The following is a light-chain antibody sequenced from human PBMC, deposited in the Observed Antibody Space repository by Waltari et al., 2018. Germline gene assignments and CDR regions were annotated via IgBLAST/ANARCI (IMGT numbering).Light chain of an antibody. Sequence: SVLTQPPSASGTPGQHVTIHCSGSISNIGSHIVTCFQQRPGTAPKVPIYANNERPSGVADRFAGSKSGTSASLAISGLQSEDEADYYCVAWDGSLSGQWVFGGGTKLTVL. J-gene: IGLJ3*02. V-gene: IGLV1-44*01. CDR3: VAWDGSLSGQWV. CDR1: ISNIGSHI. CDR2: ANN.